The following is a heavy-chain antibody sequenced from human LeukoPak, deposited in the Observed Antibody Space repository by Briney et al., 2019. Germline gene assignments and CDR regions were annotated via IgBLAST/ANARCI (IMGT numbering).Heavy chain of an antibody. CDR1: GFTYSHYG. CDR3: AKDAQRGFDYSNSLES. J-gene: IGHJ5*01. CDR2: IWSDGTQK. D-gene: IGHD4-11*01. V-gene: IGHV3-33*06. Sequence: GESLRLSCAASGFTYSHYGMHWVRQAPGKGLEWVAVIWSDGTQKYYGDAVKGRFTISRDNSMKTLFLQMNSLRGDDTAVYYCAKDAQRGFDYSNSLESWGQGTLVTVSS.